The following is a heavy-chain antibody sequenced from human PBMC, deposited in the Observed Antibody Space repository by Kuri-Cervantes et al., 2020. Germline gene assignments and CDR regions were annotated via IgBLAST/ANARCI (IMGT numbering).Heavy chain of an antibody. CDR2: IYYSGST. CDR1: GGSISSYY. Sequence: SETLSLTCTVPGGSISSYYWSWIRQPPGKGLEWIGYIYYSGSTNYNPSLKSRVTISVDTSKNQFSLKLSSVTAADTAVYYCASVAVAGKGPDYWGQGTLVTVSS. CDR3: ASVAVAGKGPDY. J-gene: IGHJ4*02. V-gene: IGHV4-59*01. D-gene: IGHD6-19*01.